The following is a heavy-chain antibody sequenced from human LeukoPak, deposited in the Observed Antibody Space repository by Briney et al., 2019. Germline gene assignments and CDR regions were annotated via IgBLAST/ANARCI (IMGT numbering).Heavy chain of an antibody. V-gene: IGHV1-3*03. Sequence: ASVKVSCKASGYDFTKNAVQWVRQAPGQRLEWMGWIDAGNGKTKYSQDFQGRVTITRDTSASTVYMELSSLRSEDTAVYYCAREIGPIQLHLWGSAFDYWGQGTLVTVSS. CDR1: GYDFTKNA. D-gene: IGHD5-18*01. CDR2: IDAGNGKT. CDR3: AREIGPIQLHLWGSAFDY. J-gene: IGHJ4*02.